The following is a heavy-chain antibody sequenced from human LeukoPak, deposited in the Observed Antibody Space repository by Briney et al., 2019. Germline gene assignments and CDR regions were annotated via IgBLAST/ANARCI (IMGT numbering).Heavy chain of an antibody. CDR2: INHSGST. V-gene: IGHV4-34*01. D-gene: IGHD2-2*01. CDR1: GGSFSGYY. CDR3: ARGGRGIAVVPAARYYFDY. J-gene: IGHJ4*02. Sequence: SETLSLTCAVYGGSFSGYYWSWIRQPPGKGLEWIGEINHSGSTNYNPSLKSRVTISVDTSKNQFSLKLSSVTAADTAVYYCARGGRGIAVVPAARYYFDYWGQGTLVTVSS.